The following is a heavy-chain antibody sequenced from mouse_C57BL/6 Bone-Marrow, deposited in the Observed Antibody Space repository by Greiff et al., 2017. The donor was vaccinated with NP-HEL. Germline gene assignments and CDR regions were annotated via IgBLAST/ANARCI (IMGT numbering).Heavy chain of an antibody. CDR2: IRTKANGYTT. J-gene: IGHJ2*01. CDR1: GFTFTDYY. Sequence: EVKLMESGGGLVQPGGSLRLSCATSGFTFTDYYMSWVRQPPGKALEWMGFIRTKANGYTTEYSASVKGRFTISRDKSQSILYLQLNTLRAEDSATDYCARDPVVAPFDYWGQGTTLTVSS. V-gene: IGHV7-3*02. D-gene: IGHD1-1*01. CDR3: ARDPVVAPFDY.